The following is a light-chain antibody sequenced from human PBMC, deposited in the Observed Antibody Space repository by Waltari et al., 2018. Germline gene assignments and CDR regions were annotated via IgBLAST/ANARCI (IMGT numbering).Light chain of an antibody. CDR2: EVS. CDR3: MQGIHPFT. CDR1: QNLVYSDGITY. V-gene: IGKV2-30*01. Sequence: DVVMTQSPLSLPVTLGQSASISCRSTQNLVYSDGITYLNWFQQRPSQSPRRLIYEVSNRDYGVPDRVSGSGSGTDCTLRITRVEAEDVGVYYCMQGIHPFTFGQGTKLEI. J-gene: IGKJ2*01.